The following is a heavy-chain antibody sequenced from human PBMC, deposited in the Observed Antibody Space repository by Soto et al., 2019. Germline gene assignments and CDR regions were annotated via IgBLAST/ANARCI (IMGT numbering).Heavy chain of an antibody. Sequence: ASVKVSCKASGCTFTDHYTHWVRQAPGQGLEWMGWVNPKSGFTNYAQNFQGRVAMTSDTSISTAYMELSRLRSDDTAVYYCATRTGHWGQGTLVTVSS. J-gene: IGHJ4*02. CDR3: ATRTGH. CDR1: GCTFTDHY. CDR2: VNPKSGFT. V-gene: IGHV1-2*02.